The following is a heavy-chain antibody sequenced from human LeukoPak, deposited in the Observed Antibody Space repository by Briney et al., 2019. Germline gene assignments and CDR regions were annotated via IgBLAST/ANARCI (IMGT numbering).Heavy chain of an antibody. CDR3: ARATSWSH. CDR2: IKPDGSDK. Sequence: GGSLRLSCAASGFTFSGSWMSWIRQAPGKGLEWVANIKPDGSDKYYVDSVKGRFTISRDNAKNSLYLQMNSLRAEDTAVYYSARATSWSHWGQGTLVTVSS. D-gene: IGHD2-2*01. CDR1: GFTFSGSW. V-gene: IGHV3-7*01. J-gene: IGHJ4*02.